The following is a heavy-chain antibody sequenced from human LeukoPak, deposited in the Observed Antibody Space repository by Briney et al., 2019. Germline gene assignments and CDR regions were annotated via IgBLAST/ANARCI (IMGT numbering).Heavy chain of an antibody. CDR3: ARLWSYDILTGHSINAFDI. CDR1: GGSISSGSYY. Sequence: PSETLSLTCTVSGGSISSGSYYWSWIRQPAGKGLEWIGRIFASGSTSYNPSLKSRVTISVDTSKNQFSLRLSSVTAADTAVYYCARLWSYDILTGHSINAFDIWGQGTMVTASS. V-gene: IGHV4-61*02. CDR2: IFASGST. J-gene: IGHJ3*02. D-gene: IGHD3-9*01.